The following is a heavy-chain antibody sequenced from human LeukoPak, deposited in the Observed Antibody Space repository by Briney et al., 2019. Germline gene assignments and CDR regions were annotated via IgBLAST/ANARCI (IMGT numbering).Heavy chain of an antibody. CDR3: AREGGKLGYCSSTSCPNWFDP. Sequence: GSSVRVSCKASGGTFSSYAISWVRQAPGQGLEWMGGLIAIFGTANYAQTFQGRVTITADESTSTAYMELSSLRSEDTAVYYCAREGGKLGYCSSTSCPNWFDPWGQGTLVTVSS. D-gene: IGHD2-2*01. CDR2: LIAIFGTA. J-gene: IGHJ5*02. V-gene: IGHV1-69*01. CDR1: GGTFSSYA.